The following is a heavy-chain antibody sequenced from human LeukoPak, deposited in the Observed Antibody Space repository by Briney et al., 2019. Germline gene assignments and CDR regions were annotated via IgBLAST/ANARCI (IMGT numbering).Heavy chain of an antibody. CDR2: IIPIFGIA. CDR3: ARRPGSSSWYNDAFDI. CDR1: GGTFSSYA. V-gene: IGHV1-69*04. Sequence: GASVKVSCKASGGTFSSYAISWVRQAPGQGLEWMRRIIPIFGIANYAQRFQGRVTITADKSTSTAYMELSSLSSEDTAVYYCARRPGSSSWYNDAFDIWGQGTMVTVSS. J-gene: IGHJ3*02. D-gene: IGHD6-13*01.